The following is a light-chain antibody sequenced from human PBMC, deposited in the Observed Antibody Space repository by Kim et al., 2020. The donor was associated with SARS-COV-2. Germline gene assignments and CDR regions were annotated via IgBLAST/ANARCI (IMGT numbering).Light chain of an antibody. V-gene: IGLV3-1*01. CDR2: QDT. CDR1: KLGNKY. CDR3: QAWDSSTAV. Sequence: VSPGQTASITCSGDKLGNKYACWYQQKPGQSPVVVIYQDTKRPSGIPERFSGSNSANTATLTISGTQAMDEADYYCQAWDSSTAVFGGGTQLTVL. J-gene: IGLJ3*02.